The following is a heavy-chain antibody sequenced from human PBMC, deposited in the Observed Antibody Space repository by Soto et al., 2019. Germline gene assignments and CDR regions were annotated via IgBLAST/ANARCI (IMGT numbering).Heavy chain of an antibody. CDR1: GGSIGSYY. CDR3: ARGRWRQIAY. V-gene: IGHV4-59*08. Sequence: PSETLSLTCSVSGGSIGSYYWSWIRQPPGKGLEWIGYIYYSGSTNYNPSLKSRVTISVDTSKNQFSLKLSSVTAADTAVYYCARGRWRQIAYPGQGSLVIVSS. CDR2: IYYSGST. D-gene: IGHD3-3*01. J-gene: IGHJ4*02.